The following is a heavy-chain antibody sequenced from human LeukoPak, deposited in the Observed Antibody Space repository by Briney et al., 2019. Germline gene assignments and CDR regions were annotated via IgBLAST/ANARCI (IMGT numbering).Heavy chain of an antibody. Sequence: GGSLRLSCAASGFTFSSYAMSWVRQAPGKGLEWVSAISGSGGSTYYADSVKGRFTISRDNSKNTLYLQMNSLRAEDTAVYYCALRGYSYGTGYFQHWGQGTLVTVSS. J-gene: IGHJ1*01. CDR3: ALRGYSYGTGYFQH. CDR1: GFTFSSYA. CDR2: ISGSGGST. D-gene: IGHD5-18*01. V-gene: IGHV3-23*01.